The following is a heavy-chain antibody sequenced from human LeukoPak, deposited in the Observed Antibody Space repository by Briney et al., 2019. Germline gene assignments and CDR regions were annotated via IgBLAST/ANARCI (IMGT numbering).Heavy chain of an antibody. CDR3: AKDWGFGELIGAFDI. Sequence: GRSLRLSCAAYGFTFSSYGMRWVRQAPGKGLEWVAVISYDGSNKYYADSVKSRFTISRDNSKNTLYLQMNSLRAEDTAVYYCAKDWGFGELIGAFDIWGQGTMVTVSS. V-gene: IGHV3-30*18. D-gene: IGHD3-10*01. CDR2: ISYDGSNK. J-gene: IGHJ3*02. CDR1: GFTFSSYG.